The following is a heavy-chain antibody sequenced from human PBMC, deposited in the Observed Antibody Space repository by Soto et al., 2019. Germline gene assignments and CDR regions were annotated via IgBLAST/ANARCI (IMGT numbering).Heavy chain of an antibody. CDR3: ARGEYQLLFYYYYFMDV. CDR2: INHSGST. J-gene: IGHJ6*03. CDR1: GGSFSGYY. V-gene: IGHV4-34*01. Sequence: ETLSLTCAVYGGSFSGYYWSWIRQPPGKGLEWIGEINHSGSTNYNPSLKSRVTISVDTSKNQFSLKLSSVTAADTAVYYCARGEYQLLFYYYYFMDVWGKGTTVTVSS. D-gene: IGHD2-2*01.